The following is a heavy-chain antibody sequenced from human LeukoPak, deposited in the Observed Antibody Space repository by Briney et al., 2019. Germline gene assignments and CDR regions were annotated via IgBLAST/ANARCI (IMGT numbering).Heavy chain of an antibody. J-gene: IGHJ4*02. V-gene: IGHV3-23*01. Sequence: GGSLRLSCAASGFSFSNYVMAWVRQAPGKGLEWVSVISGSGVTTYHADSVNGRFTVSRDNSESTLYLQMNSLRAEDTAVYYCAEGEAGIRGRHDSDNWGEGTLFTVSS. CDR3: AEGEAGIRGRHDSDN. D-gene: IGHD1-26*01. CDR2: ISGSGVTT. CDR1: GFSFSNYV.